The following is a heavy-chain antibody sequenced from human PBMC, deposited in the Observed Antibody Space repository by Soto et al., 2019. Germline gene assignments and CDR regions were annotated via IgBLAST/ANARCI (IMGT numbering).Heavy chain of an antibody. J-gene: IGHJ4*02. Sequence: GASVKVSCKASGYTFTSYGISWVRQAPGQGLEWMGWISAYNGNTNYAQKLQGRVTMTTDTSTSTAYMELRSLRSDDTAVYYCARDREQWLTRDVLGDYWGQGTLVTVSS. V-gene: IGHV1-18*01. CDR3: ARDREQWLTRDVLGDY. CDR2: ISAYNGNT. D-gene: IGHD6-19*01. CDR1: GYTFTSYG.